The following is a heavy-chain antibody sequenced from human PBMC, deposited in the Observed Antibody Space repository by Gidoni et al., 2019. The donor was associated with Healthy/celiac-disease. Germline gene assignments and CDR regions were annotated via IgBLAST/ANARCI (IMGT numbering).Heavy chain of an antibody. CDR3: ARNQVLRFLEWSNDNWFDP. V-gene: IGHV4-61*02. CDR2: IYTSGST. D-gene: IGHD3-3*01. CDR1: GGSISSGSYY. Sequence: QVQLQESGPGLVKPSQTLSLTCTVSGGSISSGSYYWSWIRQSAGKGLEWIGRIYTSGSTNYNPSLKSRVTISVDTSKNQFSLKLSSVTAADTAVYYCARNQVLRFLEWSNDNWFDPWGQGTLVTVSS. J-gene: IGHJ5*02.